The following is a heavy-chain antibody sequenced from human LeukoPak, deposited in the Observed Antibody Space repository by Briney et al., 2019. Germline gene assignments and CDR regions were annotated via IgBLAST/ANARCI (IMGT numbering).Heavy chain of an antibody. CDR3: AHCSSTSCSNWFDP. CDR2: IIPILGIA. V-gene: IGHV1-69*04. D-gene: IGHD2-2*01. Sequence: ASVKVSCKASGGTFSSYAISWVRQAPGQGLEWMGRIIPILGIANYAQKFQGRVTITADKSTNTAYMELGSLRSEDTAVYYCAHCSSTSCSNWFDPWGQGTLVTVSS. J-gene: IGHJ5*02. CDR1: GGTFSSYA.